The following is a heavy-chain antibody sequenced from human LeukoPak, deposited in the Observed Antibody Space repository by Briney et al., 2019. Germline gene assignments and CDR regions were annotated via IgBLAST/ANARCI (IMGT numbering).Heavy chain of an antibody. CDR1: GDTFTVYY. CDR2: INPDTGGT. J-gene: IGHJ3*02. CDR3: ARAGWTDAFDI. D-gene: IGHD3/OR15-3a*01. Sequence: GASVKVPCKPCGDTFTVYYMHWVRQAPGQGLEWMGRINPDTGGTDYAQKFQGRVTMTRDTSITTAYMELSRLRSDDTAVYYCARAGWTDAFDIWGQGTMVTVSS. V-gene: IGHV1-2*06.